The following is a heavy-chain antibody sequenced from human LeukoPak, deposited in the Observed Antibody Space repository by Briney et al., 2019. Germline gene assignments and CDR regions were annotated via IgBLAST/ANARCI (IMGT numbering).Heavy chain of an antibody. J-gene: IGHJ4*02. CDR1: GYRFTSYW. Sequence: GESLKISCKGSGYRFTSYWIGWVRQMPGKGLEWMGIIYPGDSDTRYSPSFQGQVTISADKSFSTAYLQWSSLKASDTAMYYCARQGLSCSSTTCQTSYYFDYWGQGTLVTVSS. CDR3: ARQGLSCSSTTCQTSYYFDY. D-gene: IGHD2-2*01. CDR2: IYPGDSDT. V-gene: IGHV5-51*01.